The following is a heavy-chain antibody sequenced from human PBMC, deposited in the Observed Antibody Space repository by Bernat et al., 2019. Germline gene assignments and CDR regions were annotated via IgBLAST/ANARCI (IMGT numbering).Heavy chain of an antibody. CDR1: GGSVSSGSYY. J-gene: IGHJ4*02. Sequence: QVQLQESGPGLVKPSETLSLTCTVSGGSVSSGSYYWSWIRQPPGKGLEWIGYIYYSGSTNYNPSLKSRVTISVDTSKNQFSLKLSSVTAADTAVYYCAGDILTGYFDTGMSGYWGQGTLVTVSS. D-gene: IGHD3-9*01. CDR3: AGDILTGYFDTGMSGY. CDR2: IYYSGST. V-gene: IGHV4-61*01.